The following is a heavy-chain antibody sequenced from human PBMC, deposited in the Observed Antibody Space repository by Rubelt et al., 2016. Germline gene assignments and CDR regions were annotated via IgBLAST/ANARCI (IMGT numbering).Heavy chain of an antibody. V-gene: IGHV4-59*12. Sequence: QVQLQESGPGLVKPSETLSLTCTVSGGSISSYYWSWIRQPPGKGLEWIGSIYYSGGTYYNPSLKGGVTRSVDTSKNQFSLKRSSVTAADTAGYYCARVSSGYDSYYFDYWGQGTLVTVSS. CDR1: GGSISSYY. D-gene: IGHD5-12*01. CDR2: IYYSGGT. J-gene: IGHJ4*02. CDR3: ARVSSGYDSYYFDY.